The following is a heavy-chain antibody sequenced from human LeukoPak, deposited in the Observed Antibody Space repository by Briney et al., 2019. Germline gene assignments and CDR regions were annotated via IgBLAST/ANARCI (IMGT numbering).Heavy chain of an antibody. CDR3: AREYGSANRNWFDP. V-gene: IGHV1-8*01. D-gene: IGHD3-10*01. CDR1: GYTFTSYD. J-gene: IGHJ5*02. Sequence: GASVKVSCKASGYTFTSYDINWVRQATGQGLEWMGWMNPNSGNTGYAQKFQGRVTMTRNTSISTAYMELSSLRSEDTAVYYCAREYGSANRNWFDPWGQGTLVTVSS. CDR2: MNPNSGNT.